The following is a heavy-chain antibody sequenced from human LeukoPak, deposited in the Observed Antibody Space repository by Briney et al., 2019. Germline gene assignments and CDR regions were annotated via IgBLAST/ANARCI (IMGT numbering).Heavy chain of an antibody. J-gene: IGHJ4*02. CDR3: ARYYDSSGYYGRHDY. Sequence: GGSLRLSCAASGFTFSSYAMSWVRQAPGKGLEWVSAISGSGDTAYYADSVKGRFTISRDNSKNTLYLQMNSLRAEDTAIYYCARYYDSSGYYGRHDYWGQGTLVTVSS. V-gene: IGHV3-23*01. D-gene: IGHD3-22*01. CDR2: ISGSGDTA. CDR1: GFTFSSYA.